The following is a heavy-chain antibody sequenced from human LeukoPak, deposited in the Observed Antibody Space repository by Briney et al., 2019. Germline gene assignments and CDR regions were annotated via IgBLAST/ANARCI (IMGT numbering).Heavy chain of an antibody. CDR3: ARGPLAVAGAFDI. V-gene: IGHV3-21*01. Sequence: GGSLRLSCAASGFTFSSYSMNWVRQAPGKGLEWVSSISSSSSYIYYADSVKGRFTISRDNAKNSLYLQMNSLRAEDTAVHYCARGPLAVAGAFDIWGQGTMVTVSS. J-gene: IGHJ3*02. CDR2: ISSSSSYI. CDR1: GFTFSSYS. D-gene: IGHD6-19*01.